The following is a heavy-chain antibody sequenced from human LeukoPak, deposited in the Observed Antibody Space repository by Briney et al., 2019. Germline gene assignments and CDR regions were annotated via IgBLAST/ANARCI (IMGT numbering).Heavy chain of an antibody. CDR1: GYTFTSYA. Sequence: ASVKVSCKASGYTFTSYAMHWVRQAPGQRLEWMGWISAGNGNTKYSQKFQGRVTITRDTSASTAYMELSSLRSEDTAVYYCARDVCSSTSCYATFDYWGQGTLVTVSS. J-gene: IGHJ4*02. V-gene: IGHV1-3*01. CDR2: ISAGNGNT. CDR3: ARDVCSSTSCYATFDY. D-gene: IGHD2-2*01.